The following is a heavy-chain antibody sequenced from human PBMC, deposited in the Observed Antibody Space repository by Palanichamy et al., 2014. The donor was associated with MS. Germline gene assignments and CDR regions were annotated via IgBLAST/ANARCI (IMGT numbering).Heavy chain of an antibody. V-gene: IGHV3-23*01. CDR3: AKVVPYDFWSGFYMGN. J-gene: IGHJ4*02. CDR1: GFSFSNYA. D-gene: IGHD3-3*01. Sequence: EVLLLESGGDLVQPGGSLRLSCAASGFSFSNYAMNWVRQAPGKGLEWVSAISSSGGSTYYADSVKGRFTIPRDNSKNTLFLQMNSLRAEDTAVYYCAKVVPYDFWSGFYMGNWGQGTLVTVSS. CDR2: ISSSGGST.